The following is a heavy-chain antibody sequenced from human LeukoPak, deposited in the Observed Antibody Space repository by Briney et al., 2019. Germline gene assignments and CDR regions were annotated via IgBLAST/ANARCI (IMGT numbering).Heavy chain of an antibody. CDR2: ISGSRGST. V-gene: IGHV3-23*01. D-gene: IGHD6-19*01. CDR1: GFTFSSYA. Sequence: PGGSLRLSCAASGFTFSSYAMSWVRQAPGKGLEWVSGISGSRGSTSYADSVKGRFTISRDNSKNTLYLQMNSLRAEDTAVYYCAKRIAVTGAYFDYWGQGTLVTLSS. CDR3: AKRIAVTGAYFDY. J-gene: IGHJ4*02.